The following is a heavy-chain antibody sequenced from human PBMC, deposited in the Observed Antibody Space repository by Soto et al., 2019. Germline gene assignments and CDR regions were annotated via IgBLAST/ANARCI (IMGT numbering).Heavy chain of an antibody. D-gene: IGHD3-22*01. CDR2: IKYSGST. CDR1: GGSFSGYY. V-gene: IGHV4-34*01. J-gene: IGHJ4*02. CDR3: ARGPRGYYYDSSGYLDY. Sequence: QVQLQQWGAGLLKPSETLSLTCAVYGGSFSGYYWSWIRQPPGKGLEWIGEIKYSGSTNYNPSLQSRVTISVDTSKNQFSLKLSSVTAADTAVYYCARGPRGYYYDSSGYLDYWGQGTLVTVSS.